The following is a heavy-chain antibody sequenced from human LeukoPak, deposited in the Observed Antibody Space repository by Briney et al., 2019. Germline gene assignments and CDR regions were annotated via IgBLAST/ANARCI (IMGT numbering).Heavy chain of an antibody. D-gene: IGHD2-8*01. CDR2: MYHSGST. CDR3: ARAIVLTMDV. Sequence: PSETLSLTCTVSGGSISSSSYYWGWIRQPPGKGLEWIGTMYHSGSTNYNPSLKSRVTISVDTSKNQFSLKLSSVTAADTAVYFCARAIVLTMDVWGKGTTVTVSS. J-gene: IGHJ6*04. CDR1: GGSISSSSYY. V-gene: IGHV4-39*07.